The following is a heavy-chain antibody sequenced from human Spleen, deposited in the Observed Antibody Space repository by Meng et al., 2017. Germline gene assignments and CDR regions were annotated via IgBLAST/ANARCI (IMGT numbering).Heavy chain of an antibody. CDR2: ISSSGDTI. J-gene: IGHJ4*02. CDR1: GFTFSDYY. CDR3: ARGTENGDPTGSPGY. Sequence: QVQLVESGGGVVQPGRSLRLSCATAGFTFSDYYMNWIRQAPGKGLEWVSYISSSGDTIYYADSVKGRFTISRDNAKNSLYLQMNSLRAEDTAVYYCARGTENGDPTGSPGYWGQGTLVTVSS. D-gene: IGHD4-17*01. V-gene: IGHV3-11*01.